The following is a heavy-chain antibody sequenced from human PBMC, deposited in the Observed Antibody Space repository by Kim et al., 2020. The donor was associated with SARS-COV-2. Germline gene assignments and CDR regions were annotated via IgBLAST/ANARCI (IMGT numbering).Heavy chain of an antibody. Sequence: GGSLRLSCAASGFTFSSYGMHWVRQAPGKGLEWVSVISYDGSNKYYADSVKGRFTISRDNSKNTLYLQMNSLRAEDTAVYYCAKAQAVGYEDNWFDHGG. V-gene: IGHV3-30*18. CDR2: ISYDGSNK. J-gene: IGHJ5*02. CDR3: AKAQAVGYEDNWFDH. D-gene: IGHD5-12*01. CDR1: GFTFSSYG.